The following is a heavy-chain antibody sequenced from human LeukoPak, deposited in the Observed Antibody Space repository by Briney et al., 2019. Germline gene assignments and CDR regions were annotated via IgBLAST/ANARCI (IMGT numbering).Heavy chain of an antibody. Sequence: GGSLRLSCAASGFTVSSYAMHWVRQAPGKGLEWVAVISYDGSNKYYADSVKGRFTISRDNSKNTLYLQMNSLRAEDTAVYYCAREYSSSPARYYYYYMDVWGKGTTVTVSS. D-gene: IGHD6-13*01. CDR1: GFTVSSYA. V-gene: IGHV3-30-3*01. CDR3: AREYSSSPARYYYYYMDV. CDR2: ISYDGSNK. J-gene: IGHJ6*03.